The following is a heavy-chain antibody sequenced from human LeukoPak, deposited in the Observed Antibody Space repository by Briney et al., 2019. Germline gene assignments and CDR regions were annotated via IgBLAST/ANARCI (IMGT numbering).Heavy chain of an antibody. J-gene: IGHJ5*02. CDR3: ARTTLGEYWFDP. D-gene: IGHD3-10*01. V-gene: IGHV1-18*01. CDR2: ISAYNGNA. Sequence: VRQAPGXXXEGMGWISAYNGNANYAQKLQGRVTMTTDTSTSTAYMELRSLRSDDTAVYYCARTTLGEYWFDPWGQGTLVTVSS.